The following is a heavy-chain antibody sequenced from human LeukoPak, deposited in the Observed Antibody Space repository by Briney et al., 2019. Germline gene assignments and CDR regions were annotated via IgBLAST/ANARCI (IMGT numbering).Heavy chain of an antibody. D-gene: IGHD7-27*01. CDR2: INAGNGHT. CDR1: GYTFSNDA. Sequence: GASVKVSCKASGYTFSNDAIHWVRQAPGQRCEGMGWINAGNGHTKYSQNFQGRVTITRDSSASTVYIDLSSLTSEDTAVFYYARAIWSARTGDYYLDSWAREPWSPSP. CDR3: ARAIWSARTGDYYLDS. J-gene: IGHJ4*02. V-gene: IGHV1-3*01.